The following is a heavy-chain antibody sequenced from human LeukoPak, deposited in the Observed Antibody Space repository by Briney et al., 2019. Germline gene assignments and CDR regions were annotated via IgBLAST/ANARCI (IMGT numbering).Heavy chain of an antibody. V-gene: IGHV1-69*13. Sequence: ASVKVSCKASGGTFSSYAISWVRQAPGQGLEWMGGIIPIFGTANYAQKFQGRVTITADESTSTAYMELSSLRSEDTAVYYCARDPNYYGSGSYFPAYFDYWGQGTLVTVSS. J-gene: IGHJ4*02. CDR2: IIPIFGTA. CDR1: GGTFSSYA. D-gene: IGHD3-10*01. CDR3: ARDPNYYGSGSYFPAYFDY.